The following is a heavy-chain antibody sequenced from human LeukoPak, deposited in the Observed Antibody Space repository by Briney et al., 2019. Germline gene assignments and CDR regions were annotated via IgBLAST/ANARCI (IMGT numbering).Heavy chain of an antibody. CDR1: GFTFSSYN. Sequence: PGGSLRLSCAASGFTFSSYNMNWVRQAPGKGLEWVSSISSSSSYIYYADSVKGRFTISRDNAKNSLYLQMNSLRAEDTAVYYCARDHSRGIEIDYWGQGTLVTVSS. J-gene: IGHJ4*02. CDR2: ISSSSSYI. V-gene: IGHV3-21*01. D-gene: IGHD6-13*01. CDR3: ARDHSRGIEIDY.